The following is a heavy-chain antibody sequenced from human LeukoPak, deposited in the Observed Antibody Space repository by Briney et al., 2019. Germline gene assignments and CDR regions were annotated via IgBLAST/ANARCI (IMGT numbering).Heavy chain of an antibody. CDR2: IYSGGST. CDR3: AKDIGAARPDYYYCGMDV. D-gene: IGHD6-6*01. J-gene: IGHJ6*02. CDR1: GFTFSSNY. V-gene: IGHV3-53*05. Sequence: GGSLRLSCAASGFTFSSNYMSWVRQAPGKGLEWVSVIYSGGSTYYADSVKGRFTISRDNSKNSLYLQMNSLRTEDTALYYCAKDIGAARPDYYYCGMDVWGQGTTVTVSS.